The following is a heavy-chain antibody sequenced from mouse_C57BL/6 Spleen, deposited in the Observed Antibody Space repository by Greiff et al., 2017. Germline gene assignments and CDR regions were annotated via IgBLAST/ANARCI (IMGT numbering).Heavy chain of an antibody. CDR3: ASDYGSSYYYAMDY. CDR1: GFNIKNTY. CDR2: IDPANGNT. Sequence: EVKLVESVAELVRPGASVKLSCTASGFNIKNTYMHWVKQRPEQGLEWIGRIDPANGNTKYAPKFQGKATITADTSSNTAYLQLSSLTSEDTAIYYCASDYGSSYYYAMDYWGQGTSVTVSS. V-gene: IGHV14-3*01. J-gene: IGHJ4*01. D-gene: IGHD1-1*01.